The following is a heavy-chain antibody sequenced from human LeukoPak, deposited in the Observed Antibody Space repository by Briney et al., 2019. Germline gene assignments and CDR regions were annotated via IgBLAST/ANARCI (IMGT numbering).Heavy chain of an antibody. V-gene: IGHV3-15*01. CDR3: STGPPGITGTPW. CDR1: GFTFSNAW. D-gene: IGHD1-7*01. CDR2: IKSKTDGGTT. Sequence: PGGSLRLSCAASGFTFSNAWMSWVRQAPGKGLEWVGRIKSKTDGGTTDYAAPVKGRFTISRDDSKNTLYLQMNSLKTEDTAVYYCSTGPPGITGTPWWGRGTLVTVPS. J-gene: IGHJ4*02.